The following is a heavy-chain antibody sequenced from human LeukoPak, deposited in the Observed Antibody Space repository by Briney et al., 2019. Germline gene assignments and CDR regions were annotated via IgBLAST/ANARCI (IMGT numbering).Heavy chain of an antibody. CDR3: AREGFPPKISDFWSGLGPYYYYGMDV. V-gene: IGHV1-46*01. CDR2: INPSGGST. Sequence: ASVRVSCKASGYTFTSYFMHWVRQAPGQGLEWMGIINPSGGSTSYAQKFQGRVTMTRDTSTSTVYMELSSLRSEDTAVYYCAREGFPPKISDFWSGLGPYYYYGMDVWGQGTTVTVSS. CDR1: GYTFTSYF. J-gene: IGHJ6*02. D-gene: IGHD3-3*01.